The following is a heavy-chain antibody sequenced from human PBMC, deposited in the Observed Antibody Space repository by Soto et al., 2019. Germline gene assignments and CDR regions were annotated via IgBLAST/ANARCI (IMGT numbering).Heavy chain of an antibody. D-gene: IGHD1-1*01. J-gene: IGHJ4*02. Sequence: SETLSLTCSDSGGSISSANYNWCWVRQPPGMGLEWIAGIHHTGNTYYSPSLKGRVIISVDTSRNQFSLRLDSVTAADTAVYFCSRVPNGSPGDHWGQGTLVTVSS. V-gene: IGHV4-39*01. CDR3: SRVPNGSPGDH. CDR2: IHHTGNT. CDR1: GGSISSANYN.